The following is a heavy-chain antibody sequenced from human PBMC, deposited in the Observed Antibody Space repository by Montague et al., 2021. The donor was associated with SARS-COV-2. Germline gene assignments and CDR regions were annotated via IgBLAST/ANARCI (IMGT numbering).Heavy chain of an antibody. V-gene: IGHV4-39*01. J-gene: IGHJ4*02. CDR3: AILCWIRTVEPLTFDY. CDR1: GGSITNSNYY. Sequence: SETLSLTCSVSGGSITNSNYYWVWIRQPPGKGLEWIGRIFYKGSTYYNPYFKSRLTLCVDTSKNQFSLRLRSVTAADTAVYFCAILCWIRTVEPLTFDYWGQGALVTISS. D-gene: IGHD5-18*01. CDR2: IFYKGST.